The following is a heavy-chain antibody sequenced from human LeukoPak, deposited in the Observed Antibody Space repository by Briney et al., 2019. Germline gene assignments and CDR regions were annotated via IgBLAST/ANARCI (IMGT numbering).Heavy chain of an antibody. CDR2: IKSKSDDGTT. V-gene: IGHV3-15*01. J-gene: IGHJ4*02. CDR1: GLTFSNAW. D-gene: IGHD3-3*01. Sequence: GGSLRLSCAASGLTFSNAWMSWLRQAPGKGLEWGGRIKSKSDDGTTDYAAPVKGRFTISRDDSANMLDLQMNSLKTEDTAVYYCTTDEWTWGQGTLVTVSS. CDR3: TTDEWT.